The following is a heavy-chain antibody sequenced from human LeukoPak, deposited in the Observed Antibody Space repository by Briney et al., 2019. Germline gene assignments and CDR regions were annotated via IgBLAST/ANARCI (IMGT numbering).Heavy chain of an antibody. CDR3: AARGYNHRGFDY. D-gene: IGHD5-18*01. CDR2: IIPIFGTA. V-gene: IGHV1-69*01. Sequence: ASVKVSFKTSGGTFSSYAFSWVRQAPGQGLEWMGGIIPIFGTANYAQKFQGRVTITADESTSTAYMKLSSLTAEDTAVYYCAARGYNHRGFDYWGQGTLVTVSS. J-gene: IGHJ4*02. CDR1: GGTFSSYA.